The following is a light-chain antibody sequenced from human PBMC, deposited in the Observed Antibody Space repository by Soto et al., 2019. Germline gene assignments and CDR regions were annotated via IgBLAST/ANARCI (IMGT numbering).Light chain of an antibody. V-gene: IGKV3-20*01. CDR1: QSLSTNY. CDR3: QQYGDSPPA. J-gene: IGKJ1*01. CDR2: GAS. Sequence: EIVLTQSPGTLSLSPGERATLSCRASQSLSTNYLAWYQRKPGQAPRLLIYGASSRATDIPRRFSGSGSGTDFTLTITRLEPEDFAVYYCQQYGDSPPACGQGTKVEIK.